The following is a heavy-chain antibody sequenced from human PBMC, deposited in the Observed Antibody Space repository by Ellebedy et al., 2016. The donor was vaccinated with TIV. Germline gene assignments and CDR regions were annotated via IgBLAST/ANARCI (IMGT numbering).Heavy chain of an antibody. V-gene: IGHV1-18*01. CDR2: IGVYDGNI. CDR1: GYTFSNFG. Sequence: AASVKVSCKASGYTFSNFGISWVRQAPGQGLEWMGRIGVYDGNINYAQNFQGRVTMTTDTFTSTAYMELRSLRSDDTAVYYCARARGRGTGANWFDPWGQGTLVTVSS. J-gene: IGHJ5*02. D-gene: IGHD3/OR15-3a*01. CDR3: ARARGRGTGANWFDP.